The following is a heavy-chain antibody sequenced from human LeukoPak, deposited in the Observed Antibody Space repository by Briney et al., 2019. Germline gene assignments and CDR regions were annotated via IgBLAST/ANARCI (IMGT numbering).Heavy chain of an antibody. V-gene: IGHV4-4*09. Sequence: KTSETLSLTCTVSGGSISNYYWSWIRQPPGKGLEWIGYIYTSGSTNYNPSLESRVTISVDTSKNHFSLKLSSVTAADTAVYYCARTVVVTAIHFFDYWGQGTLVTVSS. CDR1: GGSISNYY. CDR3: ARTVVVTAIHFFDY. J-gene: IGHJ4*02. D-gene: IGHD2-21*02. CDR2: IYTSGST.